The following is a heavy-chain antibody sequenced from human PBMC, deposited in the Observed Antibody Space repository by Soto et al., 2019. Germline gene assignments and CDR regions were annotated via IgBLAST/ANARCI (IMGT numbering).Heavy chain of an antibody. CDR1: GGSISSGGYS. D-gene: IGHD3-10*01. V-gene: IGHV4-30-2*01. CDR3: ARGDYYTSGRYYDY. J-gene: IGHJ4*02. Sequence: PSETLSLTCAVSGGSISSGGYSWSWIRQPPGKGLEWIGYIYHSGSTYYNPSLKSRVTISLHRSKNQFSLNLSSVTAADTAVYFCARGDYYTSGRYYDYWGQGALVTVSS. CDR2: IYHSGST.